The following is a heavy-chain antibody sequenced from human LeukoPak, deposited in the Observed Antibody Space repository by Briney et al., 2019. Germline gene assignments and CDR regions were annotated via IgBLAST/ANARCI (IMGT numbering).Heavy chain of an antibody. V-gene: IGHV3-53*01. CDR2: FYVGGAT. CDR3: ARGDGYNFFDY. CDR1: GFSVTNNY. Sequence: GGSLRLSCAVSGFSVTNNYMSWVRQAPGKGLEWVSVFYVGGATYYADSVKGRFTISRDNSENTLYLQMKSLRAEDTAVYYCARGDGYNFFDYWGQGTLVTASS. D-gene: IGHD5-24*01. J-gene: IGHJ4*02.